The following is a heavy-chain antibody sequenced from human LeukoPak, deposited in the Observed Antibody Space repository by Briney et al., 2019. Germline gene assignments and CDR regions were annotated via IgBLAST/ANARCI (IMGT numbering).Heavy chain of an antibody. Sequence: QSGGSLRLSCAASGFTFRSYGMHWVRQAPGRGPEWVAVIWYEGSDKHYADSVKGRFTISRDNSKNTLYLQLNSLRAEDTAVYYCARGSSSWYYFDYWGQGTLVTVSS. J-gene: IGHJ4*02. CDR2: IWYEGSDK. V-gene: IGHV3-33*01. CDR3: ARGSSSWYYFDY. D-gene: IGHD6-13*01. CDR1: GFTFRSYG.